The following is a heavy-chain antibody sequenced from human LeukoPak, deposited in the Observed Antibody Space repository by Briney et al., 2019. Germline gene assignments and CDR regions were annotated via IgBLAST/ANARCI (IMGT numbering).Heavy chain of an antibody. D-gene: IGHD3-22*01. CDR1: GGSISSYY. V-gene: IGHV4-59*12. J-gene: IGHJ4*02. Sequence: SETLSLTCTVSGGSISSYYWSWIRQPPGKGLEWIGYIYYSGSTNYNPSLKSRVTISVDTSKNQFSLKLSSVTAADTAVYYCARGLVHDTSGYYSDYWGQGTLVTVSS. CDR3: ARGLVHDTSGYYSDY. CDR2: IYYSGST.